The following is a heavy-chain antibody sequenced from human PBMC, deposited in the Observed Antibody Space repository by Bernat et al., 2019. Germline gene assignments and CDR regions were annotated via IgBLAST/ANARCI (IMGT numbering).Heavy chain of an antibody. CDR3: AREGDNYYYGMDV. CDR1: GGSISSYY. CDR2: IYYSGST. V-gene: IGHV4-59*01. D-gene: IGHD2-21*02. Sequence: QVQLQESGPGLVKPSETLSLTCTVSGGSISSYYWSWIRQPPGKGLEWIGYIYYSGSTNYNPSLKSRVTISVDTSKNQFSLKLSSVTAADTAVYYCAREGDNYYYGMDVWGQGTTVTVSS. J-gene: IGHJ6*02.